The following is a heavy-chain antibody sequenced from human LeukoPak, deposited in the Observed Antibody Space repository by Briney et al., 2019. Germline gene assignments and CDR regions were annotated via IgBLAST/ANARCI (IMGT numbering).Heavy chain of an antibody. CDR2: ISVSGSTT. J-gene: IGHJ4*02. CDR1: GFTFDDYA. V-gene: IGHV3-48*03. CDR3: AKATRHFDY. Sequence: GGSLRLSCAASGFTFDDYAMHWVRQAPGKGLEWVSYISVSGSTTYYSDSVKGRFTISRDNAKNSLYLQMNSLRVEDTAVYYCAKATRHFDYWGQGTLVTVSS.